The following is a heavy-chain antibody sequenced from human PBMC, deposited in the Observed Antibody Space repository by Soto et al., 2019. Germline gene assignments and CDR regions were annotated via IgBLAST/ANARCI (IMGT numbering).Heavy chain of an antibody. CDR1: GFSLSTSGMC. V-gene: IGHV2-70*01. Sequence: SGPTLVNPTQTLTLTCTFSGFSLSTSGMCVSWIRQPPGKALEWLALIDWDDDKYYSTSLKTRLTISKDTSKNQVVLTMTNMDPVDTATYCCARQSGLYDSSGYPLGGMDVWGQGTTVTVSS. J-gene: IGHJ6*02. D-gene: IGHD3-22*01. CDR3: ARQSGLYDSSGYPLGGMDV. CDR2: IDWDDDK.